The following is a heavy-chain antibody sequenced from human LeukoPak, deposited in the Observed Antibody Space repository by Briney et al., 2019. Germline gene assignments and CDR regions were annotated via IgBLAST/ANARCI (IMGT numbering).Heavy chain of an antibody. CDR2: IYYTGST. CDR1: GGSISCCH. Sequence: KPSETLSLTYTVSGGSISCCHWSCIRQPPGKGLEWIGYIYYTGSTNCSPSLKSRVTISIDTSKNQFSLKLSSVTAADTAVYYCARGLPYRIYSGYDFAWPGNYFDYWGQGTLVTVSS. CDR3: ARGLPYRIYSGYDFAWPGNYFDY. D-gene: IGHD5-12*01. V-gene: IGHV4-59*12. J-gene: IGHJ4*02.